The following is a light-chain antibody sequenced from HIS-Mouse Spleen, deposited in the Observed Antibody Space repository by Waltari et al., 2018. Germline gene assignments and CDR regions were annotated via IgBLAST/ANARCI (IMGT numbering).Light chain of an antibody. V-gene: IGLV3-10*01. Sequence: SYELTQPPSVSVSPGQTASITCSGDALPQKYAYWYQQKSGQAPVLVIYEDSKRPSGIPGRFSGSSSGTMATLTISGAQVEDEADYYCYSTDSSGNHRVFGGGTKLTVL. J-gene: IGLJ2*01. CDR1: ALPQKY. CDR3: YSTDSSGNHRV. CDR2: EDS.